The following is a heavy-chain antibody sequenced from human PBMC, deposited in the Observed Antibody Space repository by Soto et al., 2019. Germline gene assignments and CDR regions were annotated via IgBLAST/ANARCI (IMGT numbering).Heavy chain of an antibody. CDR2: IYHSGST. Sequence: SETLSLTCAVSGGSISSSNWWSWVRQPPGKGLEWIGEIYHSGSTNYNPSLKSRVTISVDKSKNQFSLKLSSVTAADTAVYYCARESLYDYGGNRGWFDPWGQGTLVTVSS. CDR1: GGSISSSNW. J-gene: IGHJ5*02. V-gene: IGHV4-4*02. CDR3: ARESLYDYGGNRGWFDP. D-gene: IGHD4-17*01.